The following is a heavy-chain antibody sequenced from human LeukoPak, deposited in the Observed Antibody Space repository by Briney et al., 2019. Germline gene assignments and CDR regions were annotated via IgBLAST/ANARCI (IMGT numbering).Heavy chain of an antibody. V-gene: IGHV3-7*01. J-gene: IGHJ4*02. CDR3: ATYDFWSGYPLGY. CDR1: GFTFSRRW. CDR2: INRDGSEK. D-gene: IGHD3-3*01. Sequence: GGSLRLSCAASGFTFSRRWMSWVRQAPGKGLEWVANINRDGSEKNHVDSVKGRFTISRDNTKNSLYLQINSLRAEDTAVYYCATYDFWSGYPLGYWGQGTLVTVSS.